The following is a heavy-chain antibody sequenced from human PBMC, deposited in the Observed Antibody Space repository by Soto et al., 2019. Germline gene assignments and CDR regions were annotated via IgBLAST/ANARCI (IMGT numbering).Heavy chain of an antibody. D-gene: IGHD1-1*01. Sequence: QVQLVQSGAEVKKPGASVKVSCKASGYTFTSYGISWVRQAPGQGLEWMGWISAYNGNTNYAQKLQGRVTMTTDTSTSKASMELRRLRSDDTAVYYCASSILDWNDAFYYYYGMDVWGQGTTVTVSS. CDR3: ASSILDWNDAFYYYYGMDV. CDR2: ISAYNGNT. CDR1: GYTFTSYG. V-gene: IGHV1-18*01. J-gene: IGHJ6*02.